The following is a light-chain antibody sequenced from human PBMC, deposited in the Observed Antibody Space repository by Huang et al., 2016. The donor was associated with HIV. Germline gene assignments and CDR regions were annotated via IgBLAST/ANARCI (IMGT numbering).Light chain of an antibody. CDR1: QDIGNW. J-gene: IGKJ2*01. Sequence: DIQMTQSPSSLSTSVGDKVTITCRATQDIGNWLAWYQQKPGKAPKLLIYAASTLQNGVASRFSGSGSGTNFTLTISDLQPEDFATYYCQHSNNFPYIFGQGTKLEI. CDR3: QHSNNFPYI. CDR2: AAS. V-gene: IGKV1-12*01.